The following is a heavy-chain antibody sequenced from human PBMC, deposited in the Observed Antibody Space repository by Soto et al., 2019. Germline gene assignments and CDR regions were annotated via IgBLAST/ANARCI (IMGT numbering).Heavy chain of an antibody. J-gene: IGHJ5*02. CDR1: GDSISNYY. V-gene: IGHV4-4*07. CDR2: VSSTGSS. Sequence: SETLSLTCTVSGDSISNYYWSWIRQSAEKRLEWIGRVSSTGSSYYNPSLKSRVTISVDTSKNQVSLNLTSVTAADTAVYYCARGVPVAGTDWFDPWGQGTLVTVSS. CDR3: ARGVPVAGTDWFDP. D-gene: IGHD6-19*01.